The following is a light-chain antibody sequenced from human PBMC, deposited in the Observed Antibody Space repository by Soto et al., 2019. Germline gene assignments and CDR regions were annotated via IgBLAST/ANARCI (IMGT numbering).Light chain of an antibody. V-gene: IGLV2-8*01. Sequence: QSVLTQPPSASGSPGQSVTISCTGTSSDVVGYNYVSWYQQHPGKAPKLMIYEVSKRPSGVPDRFSGSKSGNTASLTVSVLQAEDEADYYCSSYAGSNNFDVVFGGGTKVTVL. CDR3: SSYAGSNNFDVV. CDR1: SSDVVGYNY. J-gene: IGLJ2*01. CDR2: EVS.